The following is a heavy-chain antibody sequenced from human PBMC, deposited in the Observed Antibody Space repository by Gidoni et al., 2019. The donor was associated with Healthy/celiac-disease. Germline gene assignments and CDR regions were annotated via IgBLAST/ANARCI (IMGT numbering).Heavy chain of an antibody. V-gene: IGHV1-2*02. CDR3: ARDLAALIVGPWAEFDY. Sequence: HVQLVQSGAEVKTPRASVKVSCTASGYTFTGYYMHWVRQAPGQGLAWMGWINPKSGGTNYAQKFQGRVTMTRDTSISTTYMELSRLRSDDTAVYYCARDLAALIVGPWAEFDYWGQGTLVTVSS. D-gene: IGHD1-26*01. J-gene: IGHJ4*02. CDR2: INPKSGGT. CDR1: GYTFTGYY.